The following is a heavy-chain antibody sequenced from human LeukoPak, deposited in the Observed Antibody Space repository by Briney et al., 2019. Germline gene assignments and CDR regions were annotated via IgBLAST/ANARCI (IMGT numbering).Heavy chain of an antibody. CDR3: ARDLSSFSGYDSGRDY. Sequence: ASVKVSCKASGYTFTGYYMHWVRQAPGQGLEWMGWINPNSGGTNYAQKFQGRVTMTRDTSISTAYMELSRLRSDDTAVYYCARDLSSFSGYDSGRDYWGQGTLVTVSS. CDR2: INPNSGGT. J-gene: IGHJ4*02. CDR1: GYTFTGYY. V-gene: IGHV1-2*02. D-gene: IGHD5-12*01.